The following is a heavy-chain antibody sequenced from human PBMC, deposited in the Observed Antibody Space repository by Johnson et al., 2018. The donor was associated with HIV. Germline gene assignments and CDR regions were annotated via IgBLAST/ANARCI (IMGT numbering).Heavy chain of an antibody. CDR1: AFTFSDYG. D-gene: IGHD3-22*01. V-gene: IGHV3-30*02. J-gene: IGHJ3*02. CDR2: IRSDGSSK. Sequence: QEQLVESGGGVVQPGGSLRLSCAASAFTFSDYGMHWVRQAPGKGLEWVAFIRSDGSSKYYADSVKGRFTISRDNSKNTLYLQMNSLRAEDTAVYYCARVITMIVVVIGDIWGQGTMVTVSS. CDR3: ARVITMIVVVIGDI.